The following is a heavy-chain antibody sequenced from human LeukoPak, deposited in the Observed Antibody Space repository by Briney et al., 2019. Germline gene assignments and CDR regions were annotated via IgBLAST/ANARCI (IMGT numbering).Heavy chain of an antibody. V-gene: IGHV4-38-2*01. D-gene: IGHD1-26*01. CDR3: ARLGGSGNFDY. CDR2: GSHRGNN. CDR1: GFSIRYDFY. Sequence: PSETLSLTSAVSGFSIRYDFYWVWIRQPPGRGLEWIGSGSHRGNNYYNPSLKSRVTISMDTSKNQFSLKLSSVTAADTAVYYCARLGGSGNFDYWGQGTLVPVSS. J-gene: IGHJ4*02.